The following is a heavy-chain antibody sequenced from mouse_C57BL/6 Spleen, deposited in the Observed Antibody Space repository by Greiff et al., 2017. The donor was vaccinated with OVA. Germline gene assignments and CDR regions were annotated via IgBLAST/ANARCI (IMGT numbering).Heavy chain of an antibody. J-gene: IGHJ2*01. CDR1: GFTFSSYG. CDR3: ARQEGDTFDY. Sequence: EVQLVESGGDLVKPGGSLKLSCAASGFTFSSYGMSWVRQTPDKRLEWVATISSGGSYTYYPDSVKGRFTISRDNAKNTLYLQMSSLKSEDTAMYYCARQEGDTFDYWGQGTTLTVSS. V-gene: IGHV5-6*01. CDR2: ISSGGSYT.